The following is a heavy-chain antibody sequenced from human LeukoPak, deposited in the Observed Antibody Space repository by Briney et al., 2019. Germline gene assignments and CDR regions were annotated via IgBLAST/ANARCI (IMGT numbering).Heavy chain of an antibody. CDR1: GFTFSNAW. V-gene: IGHV3-15*01. J-gene: IGHJ4*02. CDR3: TTVDLVVVAATPFDY. Sequence: GGSLRLSCAAPGFTFSNAWMSWVRQAPGKGLEWVGRIKSKTDGGTTDYAAPVKGRFTISRDDSKNTLYLQMNSLKTEDTAVYYCTTVDLVVVAATPFDYWGQGTLVTVSS. CDR2: IKSKTDGGTT. D-gene: IGHD2-15*01.